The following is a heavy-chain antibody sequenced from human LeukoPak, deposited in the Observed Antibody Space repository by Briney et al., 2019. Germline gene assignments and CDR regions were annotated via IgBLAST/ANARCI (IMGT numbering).Heavy chain of an antibody. D-gene: IGHD5-12*01. CDR1: GGSISSYY. CDR3: ARGGVATRGGYNWFDP. CDR2: IYYSGST. V-gene: IGHV4-59*01. J-gene: IGHJ5*02. Sequence: SETLSLTCTVSGGSISSYYWSWIRQPPGKGLERIGYIYYSGSTNYNPSLKSRVTISVDTSKNQFSLKLSSVTAADTAVYYCARGGVATRGGYNWFDPWGQGTLVTVSS.